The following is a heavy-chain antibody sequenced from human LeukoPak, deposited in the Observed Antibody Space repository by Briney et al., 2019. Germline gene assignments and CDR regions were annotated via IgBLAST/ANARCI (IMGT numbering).Heavy chain of an antibody. V-gene: IGHV1-69*13. CDR3: ARGELRFSRWFDP. CDR2: IIPIFGTA. D-gene: IGHD3-3*01. Sequence: SVKVSCKASGYTFTSYDINWVRQAPGQGLEWMGGIIPIFGTANYAQKFQGRVTITADESTSTAYMELSSLRSEDTAVYYCARGELRFSRWFDPWGQGTLVTVSS. J-gene: IGHJ5*02. CDR1: GYTFTSYD.